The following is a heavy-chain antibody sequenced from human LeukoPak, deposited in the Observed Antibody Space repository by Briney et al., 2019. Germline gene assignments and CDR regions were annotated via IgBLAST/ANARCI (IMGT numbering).Heavy chain of an antibody. CDR1: GVSISSSTYY. CDR3: ARVKPQLTADY. CDR2: IYYSGST. Sequence: PSETLSLTCTVSGVSISSSTYYWGWIRQPPGMGLEWIGYIYYSGSTNYNPSLKSRVTISVDTSKNQFSLKLSSVTAADTAVYYCARVKPQLTADYWGQGTLVTVSS. D-gene: IGHD6-13*01. J-gene: IGHJ4*02. V-gene: IGHV4-61*05.